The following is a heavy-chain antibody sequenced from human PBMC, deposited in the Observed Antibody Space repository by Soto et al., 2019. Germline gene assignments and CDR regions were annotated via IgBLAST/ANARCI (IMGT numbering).Heavy chain of an antibody. D-gene: IGHD6-19*01. J-gene: IGHJ4*02. CDR2: TYYRSKWYN. Sequence: PSQTLSLTCAISGDSVSRNTAAWNWIRQSPSRGLEWLGRTYYRSKWYNDYAVSVKSRITINPDTAKNQFSLQLNSLTPEDTAVYYCARDPGLAVAGAFDYWGQGTLVTVSS. CDR1: GDSVSRNTAA. V-gene: IGHV6-1*01. CDR3: ARDPGLAVAGAFDY.